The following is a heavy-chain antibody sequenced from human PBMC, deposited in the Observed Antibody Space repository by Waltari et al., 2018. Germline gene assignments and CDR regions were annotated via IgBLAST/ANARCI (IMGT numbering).Heavy chain of an antibody. CDR1: GYTFTNYY. CDR2: IDPSVGTT. D-gene: IGHD2-15*01. J-gene: IGHJ4*02. V-gene: IGHV1-46*01. CDR3: ARSGGSSVFHF. Sequence: QVQLVQSGAELKKPGASVKISCKASGYTFTNYYLHWVRQAPGQGLEWMGVIDPSVGTTSYTQKFQGRVTMTRDTSTSTFYMELSSLRSEDTAVYFCARSGGSSVFHFWGQGTLVTVSS.